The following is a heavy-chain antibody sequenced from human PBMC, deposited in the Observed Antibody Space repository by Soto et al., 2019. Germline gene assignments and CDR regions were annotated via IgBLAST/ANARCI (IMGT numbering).Heavy chain of an antibody. CDR3: ARESGPDYYDSSGLDY. V-gene: IGHV4-31*03. Sequence: SETLSLTCTVSGGSISSGGYYWSWIRQHPGKGLEWIGYIYYSGSTYYNPSLKSRVTISVDTSKNQFSLKLSSVTAADTAVYYCARESGPDYYDSSGLDYWGQRTLVTVSS. J-gene: IGHJ4*02. D-gene: IGHD3-22*01. CDR1: GGSISSGGYY. CDR2: IYYSGST.